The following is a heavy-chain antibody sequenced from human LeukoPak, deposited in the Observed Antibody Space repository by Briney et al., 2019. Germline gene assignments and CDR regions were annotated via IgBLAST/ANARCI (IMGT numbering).Heavy chain of an antibody. J-gene: IGHJ3*02. D-gene: IGHD2-2*01. V-gene: IGHV6-1*01. CDR1: GDSVSSNSAA. Sequence: SQTPSLTCAISGDSVSSNSAAWNWIRQPPSRGLEWLGRTYYRSKWYNDYAVSVKSRITINPDTSKNQFSLQLNSVTPEDTAVYYCARDRIVVVPAAKIGAFDIWGQGTMVTVSS. CDR2: TYYRSKWYN. CDR3: ARDRIVVVPAAKIGAFDI.